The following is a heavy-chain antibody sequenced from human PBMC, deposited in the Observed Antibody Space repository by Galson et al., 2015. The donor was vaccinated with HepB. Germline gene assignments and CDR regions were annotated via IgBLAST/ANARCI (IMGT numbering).Heavy chain of an antibody. CDR3: ARGPQEGAMGGYYYYYGMDV. V-gene: IGHV3-23*01. CDR1: GLTFSSYA. D-gene: IGHD3-16*01. Sequence: SLRLSCAVSGLTFSSYAMSWVRQAPGKGLEWVSAISGTGDTTYYADSVKGRFTISRDNSKNTLYLQMNSLRAEDTAVYYCARGPQEGAMGGYYYYYGMDVWGQGTTVTVSS. CDR2: ISGTGDTT. J-gene: IGHJ6*02.